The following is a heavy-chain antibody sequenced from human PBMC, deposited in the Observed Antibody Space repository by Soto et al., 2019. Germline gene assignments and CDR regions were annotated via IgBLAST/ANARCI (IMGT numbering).Heavy chain of an antibody. CDR2: MNPNSGNT. D-gene: IGHD3-3*01. V-gene: IGHV1-8*01. CDR1: GYTFTSYG. Sequence: GASVKVSCKASGYTFTSYGINWVRQATGQGLEWMGWMNPNSGNTGYAQKFQGRVTMTRNTSISTAYMELSSLRSEDTAVYYCARGRYYDFWSGYYTRGIGAHDAFDIWGQGTMVTVSS. J-gene: IGHJ3*02. CDR3: ARGRYYDFWSGYYTRGIGAHDAFDI.